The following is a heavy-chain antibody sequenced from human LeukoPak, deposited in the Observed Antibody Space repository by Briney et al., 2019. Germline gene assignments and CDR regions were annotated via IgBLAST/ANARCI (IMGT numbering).Heavy chain of an antibody. CDR3: VRDNGGSSPFDY. CDR2: IKQDGSET. D-gene: IGHD4-23*01. J-gene: IGHJ4*02. V-gene: IGHV3-7*01. Sequence: PGGSLRLSCAASGFTFSNYWMSWVRQAPGKGLEWVANIKQDGSETYYVDSVKGRFIISRDNAKNSLYLQMNSLRAEDTAVYYCVRDNGGSSPFDYWGQGTLVTVSS. CDR1: GFTFSNYW.